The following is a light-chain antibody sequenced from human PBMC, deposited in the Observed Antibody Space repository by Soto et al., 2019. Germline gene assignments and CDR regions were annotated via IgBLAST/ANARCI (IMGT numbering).Light chain of an antibody. CDR1: QSVSSL. V-gene: IGKV3-15*01. CDR3: QQYNNWPLT. CDR2: GAS. J-gene: IGKJ4*01. Sequence: EVVMTQSPATLSVSPAERATLSCTASQSVSSLLAWYQQKPGQAPRLLIYGASTRATGIPDRFSASGSGTEFALTISSLQSGDFAVYYCQQYNNWPLTFGGGTKVDIK.